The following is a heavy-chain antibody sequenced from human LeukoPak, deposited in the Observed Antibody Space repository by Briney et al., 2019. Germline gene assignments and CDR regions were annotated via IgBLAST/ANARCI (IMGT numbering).Heavy chain of an antibody. Sequence: GGSLRLSCGASGFTFSSYWMHWVRQAPGKGLVWVSRINSDGSSKIYADSVKGRFTISRDNAKNTLYLQMNSLRTEDTAVYYCVRGLVGAPYFDFWGQGTLVTVSS. CDR2: INSDGSSK. J-gene: IGHJ4*02. V-gene: IGHV3-74*01. D-gene: IGHD1-26*01. CDR1: GFTFSSYW. CDR3: VRGLVGAPYFDF.